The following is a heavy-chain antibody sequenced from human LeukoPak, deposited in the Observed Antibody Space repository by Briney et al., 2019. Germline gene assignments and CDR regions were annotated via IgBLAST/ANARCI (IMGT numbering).Heavy chain of an antibody. Sequence: GGSLRLSCAASGLTFSRSWMHWVRQAPGKGLEWVSYISSSGSTIYYADSVKGRFTISRDNSKNTLYLQMNSLRAEDTAVYYCAKDSGPTTFDYYYYMDVWGKGTTVTVSS. CDR3: AKDSGPTTFDYYYYMDV. D-gene: IGHD1-1*01. J-gene: IGHJ6*03. CDR1: GLTFSRSW. CDR2: ISSSGSTI. V-gene: IGHV3-48*01.